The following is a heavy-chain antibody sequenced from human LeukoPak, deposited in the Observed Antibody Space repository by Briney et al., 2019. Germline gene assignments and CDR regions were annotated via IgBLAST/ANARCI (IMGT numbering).Heavy chain of an antibody. CDR2: IYHSGST. Sequence: SETLSLTCTVSGYSISSGYYWGWIRQPPGKGLEWIGSIYHSGSTNYNPSLKSRVTISVDKSKNQFSLKLSSVTAADTAVYYCARDLALRRRDGYNSQGGWFDPWGQGTLVTVSS. V-gene: IGHV4-38-2*02. D-gene: IGHD5-24*01. CDR3: ARDLALRRRDGYNSQGGWFDP. CDR1: GYSISSGYY. J-gene: IGHJ5*02.